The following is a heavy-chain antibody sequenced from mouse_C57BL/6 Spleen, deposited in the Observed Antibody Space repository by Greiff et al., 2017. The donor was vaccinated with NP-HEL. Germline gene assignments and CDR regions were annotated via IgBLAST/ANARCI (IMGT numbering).Heavy chain of an antibody. V-gene: IGHV1-59*01. CDR2: IDPSDSYT. CDR3: HIWLRDAWFAY. J-gene: IGHJ3*01. D-gene: IGHD2-2*01. CDR1: GYTFTSYW. Sequence: VQLQQPGAELVRPGTSVKLSCKASGYTFTSYWMHWVKQRPGQGLEWIGVIDPSDSYTNYNQKFKGKATLTVDTSSSTAYMQLSSLTSEDSAVYYCHIWLRDAWFAYWGQGTLVTVSA.